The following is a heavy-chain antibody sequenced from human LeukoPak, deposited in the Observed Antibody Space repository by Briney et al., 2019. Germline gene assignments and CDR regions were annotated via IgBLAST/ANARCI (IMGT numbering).Heavy chain of an antibody. CDR1: GITFSSYA. J-gene: IGHJ4*02. CDR2: IIGSGGNT. CDR3: AKELHGTRGYYVDF. V-gene: IGHV3-23*01. Sequence: PGGSLRLSCAASGITFSSYAMTWVRKAPGKGLELVSVIIGSGGNTYYTRPVKGRFTIPRDNSKNTPYVQMTSLRAEDTAVYYCAKELHGTRGYYVDFWGQGTLVTVSS. D-gene: IGHD1-1*01.